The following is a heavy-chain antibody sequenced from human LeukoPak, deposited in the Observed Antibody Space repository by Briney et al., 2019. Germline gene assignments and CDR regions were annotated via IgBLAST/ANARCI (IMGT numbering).Heavy chain of an antibody. CDR3: ARGRNRSMVRGVIRLAYYYYMDV. J-gene: IGHJ6*03. CDR2: INPNSGGT. CDR1: GYTFTGYY. V-gene: IGHV1-2*02. Sequence: ASVKVSCKASGYTFTGYYMHWVRQAPGQGLEWMGWINPNSGGTNYAQKFQGRVTMTRDTSISTAYMELSRLRSEDTAVYYCARGRNRSMVRGVIRLAYYYYMDVWGKGTTVTVSS. D-gene: IGHD3-10*01.